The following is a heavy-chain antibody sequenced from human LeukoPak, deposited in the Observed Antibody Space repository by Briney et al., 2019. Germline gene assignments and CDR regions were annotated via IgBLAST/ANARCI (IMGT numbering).Heavy chain of an antibody. D-gene: IGHD3-16*01. CDR3: ARVGPSNCYNLGDLDY. CDR2: IIPIFGTE. Sequence: ASVKVSCKASGGTFSSYAISWVRQAPGQGLEWMGRIIPIFGTENYAQKFQGRVTITTDESTSTAYMELSSLRSEDTAVYYCARVGPSNCYNLGDLDYWVQGTLVTVSS. J-gene: IGHJ4*02. V-gene: IGHV1-69*05. CDR1: GGTFSSYA.